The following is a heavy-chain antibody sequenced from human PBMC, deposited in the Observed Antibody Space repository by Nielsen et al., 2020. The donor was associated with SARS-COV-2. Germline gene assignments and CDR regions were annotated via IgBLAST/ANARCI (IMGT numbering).Heavy chain of an antibody. J-gene: IGHJ5*02. Sequence: GESLKISCVVSGFTISTYAMSWVRQAPGKGLEWVSAISASTYYADSVKGRFTISRDNSKNTLYLQMNSLRAEDTAVYYCARRIVSIRRVGADNWFDPWGQGTLVTVSS. CDR3: ARRIVSIRRVGADNWFDP. D-gene: IGHD5/OR15-5a*01. CDR1: GFTISTYA. CDR2: ISAST. V-gene: IGHV3-23*01.